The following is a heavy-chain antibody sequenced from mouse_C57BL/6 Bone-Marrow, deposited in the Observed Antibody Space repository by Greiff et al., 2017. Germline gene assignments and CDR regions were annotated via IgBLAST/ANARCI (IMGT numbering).Heavy chain of an antibody. D-gene: IGHD1-1*01. CDR3: ASECTYGSSYYWYFDV. CDR2: IGPGSGST. CDR1: GYTFTDYY. V-gene: IGHV1-77*01. Sequence: QVQLQQSGAELVKPGASVKISCKASGYTFTDYYINWVKQRPGQGLEWIGKIGPGSGSTYYNEKFKGKATLTADKSSSTAYMQLSSLTSEDSAVYFGASECTYGSSYYWYFDVWGTGTTVTVSS. J-gene: IGHJ1*03.